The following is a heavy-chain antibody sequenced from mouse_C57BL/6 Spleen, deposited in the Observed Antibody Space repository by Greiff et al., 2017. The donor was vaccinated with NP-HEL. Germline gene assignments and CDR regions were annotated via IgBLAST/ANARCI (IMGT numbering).Heavy chain of an antibody. J-gene: IGHJ2*01. CDR1: GYTFTSYW. CDR2: IDPSDSYT. Sequence: QVQLQQPGAELVKPGASVKLSCKASGYTFTSYWMQWVKQRPGQGLEWIGEIDPSDSYTNYNQKFKGKATLTVDTSSSTAYMQLSSLTSEDSAVYYCASSSGHYYFDYWGQGTTLTVSS. CDR3: ASSSGHYYFDY. D-gene: IGHD3-2*02. V-gene: IGHV1-50*01.